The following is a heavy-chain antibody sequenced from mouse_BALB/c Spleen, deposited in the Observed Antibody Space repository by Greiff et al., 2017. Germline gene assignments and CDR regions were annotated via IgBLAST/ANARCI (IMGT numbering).Heavy chain of an antibody. D-gene: IGHD2-1*01. V-gene: IGHV5-9-3*01. CDR3: ARHEDGNLY. J-gene: IGHJ3*01. CDR2: ISSGGSYT. CDR1: GFTFSSYA. Sequence: EVKVEESGGGLVKPGGSLKLSCAASGFTFSSYAMSWVRQTPEKRLEWVATISSGGSYTYYPDSVKGRFTISRDNAKNTLYLQMSSLRSEDTAMYYCARHEDGNLYWGQGTLVTVSA.